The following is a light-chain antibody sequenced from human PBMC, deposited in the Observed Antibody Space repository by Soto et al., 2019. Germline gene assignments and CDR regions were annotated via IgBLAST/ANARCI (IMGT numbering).Light chain of an antibody. J-gene: IGKJ4*01. CDR2: GAS. V-gene: IGKV1-12*01. CDR1: QGITSW. CDR3: QQANSFPLT. Sequence: DIQMTQSPSSVSASVGDRVTITCRASQGITSWLAWYQRKPGKAPNLLIYGASRLQSGVPSRFSGSGSGTDITLTISSLQPEDFATYYCQQANSFPLTFGGGTKVEIK.